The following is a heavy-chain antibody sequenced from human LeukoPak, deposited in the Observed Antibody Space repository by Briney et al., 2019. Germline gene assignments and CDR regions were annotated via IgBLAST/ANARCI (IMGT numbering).Heavy chain of an antibody. J-gene: IGHJ4*02. CDR3: ARDKYSSSSYYFDY. D-gene: IGHD6-6*01. V-gene: IGHV3-33*01. Sequence: GGSLRLSCAASGFTFSSYGMHWVRHAPGKGLEGVAVIWYDGSNKYYADSVKGRFTISRDNSKNTLYLQMNSLRAEDTAVYYCARDKYSSSSYYFDYWGQGTLVTVSS. CDR2: IWYDGSNK. CDR1: GFTFSSYG.